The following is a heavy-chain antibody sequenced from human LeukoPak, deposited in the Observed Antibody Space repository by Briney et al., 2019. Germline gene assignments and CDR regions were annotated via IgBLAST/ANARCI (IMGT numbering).Heavy chain of an antibody. CDR3: ARHNWSRAPYYFDY. J-gene: IGHJ4*02. CDR2: IYYSGGT. D-gene: IGHD1-20*01. CDR1: GGSISSYY. Sequence: TPSETLSLTCTVSGGSISSYYWSWIRQPPGKGLEWIGYIYYSGGTNYNPSLKSRVTISVDTSKNQFSLKLSSVTAADTAVYYCARHNWSRAPYYFDYWGQGTLVTVSS. V-gene: IGHV4-59*01.